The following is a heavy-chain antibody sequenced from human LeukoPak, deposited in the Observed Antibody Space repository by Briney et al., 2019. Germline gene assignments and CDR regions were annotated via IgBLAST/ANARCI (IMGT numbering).Heavy chain of an antibody. D-gene: IGHD6-19*01. CDR1: GYSFTSYW. Sequence: GESLKISCKGSGYSFTSYWIGWVRQVPGKGLEWMGIIYPGDSDTRYSPSFQGQVTISADKSISTAYLQWSSLKASDTAMYYCARHIAVAGTGFDYWGQGTLVTVSS. CDR2: IYPGDSDT. J-gene: IGHJ4*02. V-gene: IGHV5-51*01. CDR3: ARHIAVAGTGFDY.